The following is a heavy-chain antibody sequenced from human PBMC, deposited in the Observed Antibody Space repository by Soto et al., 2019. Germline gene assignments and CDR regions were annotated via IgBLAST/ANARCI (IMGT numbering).Heavy chain of an antibody. J-gene: IGHJ4*02. CDR2: IVPIFETL. CDR1: GATFSGYA. Sequence: QVQLVQSGAEVKKPGSSVTVSCKASGATFSGYAINWVRQAPGQGLEWLGRIVPIFETLNYAERFQGRVAITADEPTTTVYLDLTNLTHEDTAVYYCVVMGNVAVSNPRSFHYWGQETQVTLSS. V-gene: IGHV1-69*18. D-gene: IGHD6-19*01. CDR3: VVMGNVAVSNPRSFHY.